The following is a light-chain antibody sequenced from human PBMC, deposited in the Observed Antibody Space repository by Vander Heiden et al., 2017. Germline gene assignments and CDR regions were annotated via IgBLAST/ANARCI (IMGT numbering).Light chain of an antibody. Sequence: QSVLTQPPSVSAPPGQKVIISCSGSSSNIGSTDVSWYQQLPGTAPKLLIYDNNKRPSGIPDRCSGSKSGTSATLGITGVQTGDEADYYCGTWDTSLSVVVFGGGTKLTVL. CDR3: GTWDTSLSVVV. CDR2: DNN. J-gene: IGLJ2*01. V-gene: IGLV1-51*01. CDR1: SSNIGSTD.